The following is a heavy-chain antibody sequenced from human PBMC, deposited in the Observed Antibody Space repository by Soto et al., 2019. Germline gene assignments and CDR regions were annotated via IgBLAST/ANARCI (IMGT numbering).Heavy chain of an antibody. CDR1: GYSFTNYW. D-gene: IGHD1-26*01. CDR2: IDPSDSYT. V-gene: IGHV5-10-1*01. J-gene: IGHJ4*02. Sequence: PGESLKISCKGSGYSFTNYWITWVRQMPGKGLEWMGRIDPSDSYTDYSPSFQGHGAISVDKSISVAYLQWSSLKASDTAMYYCARSYRGSYSYFDYWGQGTQVTVSS. CDR3: ARSYRGSYSYFDY.